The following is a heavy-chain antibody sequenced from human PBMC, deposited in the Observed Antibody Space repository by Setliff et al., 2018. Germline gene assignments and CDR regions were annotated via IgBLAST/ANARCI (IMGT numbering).Heavy chain of an antibody. CDR1: GESFSNNY. D-gene: IGHD3-3*01. CDR3: ARLSWNGLRYYGLDV. V-gene: IGHV4-34*01. Sequence: NPSETLSLTCSVYGESFSNNYWSWIRQPPGKGLEWIGESNHSGNTTNHPSLKSRVTMSVDTPNNEFSLKLSSVTAADTAVYYCARLSWNGLRYYGLDVWGQGTTVTVSS. CDR2: SNHSGNT. J-gene: IGHJ6*02.